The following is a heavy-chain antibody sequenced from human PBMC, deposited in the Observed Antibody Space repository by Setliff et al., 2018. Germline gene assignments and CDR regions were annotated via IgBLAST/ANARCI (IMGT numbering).Heavy chain of an antibody. CDR3: TRRPRGRAAFDI. D-gene: IGHD3-10*01. V-gene: IGHV4-39*01. CDR1: GGSISTSSHH. CDR2: IYSSGTT. J-gene: IGHJ3*02. Sequence: PSETLSLTCTVSGGSISTSSHHWVWIRQSPGKGLEWIGTIYSSGTTYYNLSLKSRVIISLDTSKSQFSLNLGSVTAADTAVYYCTRRPRGRAAFDIWGQGTMVTVS.